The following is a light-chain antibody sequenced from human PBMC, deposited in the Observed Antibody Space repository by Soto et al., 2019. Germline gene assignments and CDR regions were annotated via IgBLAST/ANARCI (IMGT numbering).Light chain of an antibody. CDR2: DAS. V-gene: IGKV1-9*01. Sequence: IQLTQSPSSLSASVGDRVTITCRASQDSTKYLAWYQQKPGKAPNLLIYDASTLHSGVPSRFSGSGSETDFHLTVRGLQPEDFATYYCQQLSSYPSTFGGGTKGEIK. J-gene: IGKJ4*01. CDR3: QQLSSYPST. CDR1: QDSTKY.